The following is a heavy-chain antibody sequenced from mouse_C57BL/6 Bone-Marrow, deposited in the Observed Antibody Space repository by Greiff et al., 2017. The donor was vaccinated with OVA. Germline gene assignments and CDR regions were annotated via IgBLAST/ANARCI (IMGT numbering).Heavy chain of an antibody. V-gene: IGHV5-4*03. J-gene: IGHJ3*01. CDR3: ARGAYDYLFAY. D-gene: IGHD2-4*01. CDR2: ISDGGSYT. Sequence: EVKLEESGGGLVKPGGSLKLSCAASGFTFSSYAMSWVRQTPEKRLEWVATISDGGSYTYYPDNVKGRFTISRDNAKNNLYLQMSHLKSEDTAMYYCARGAYDYLFAYWGQGTLVTVSA. CDR1: GFTFSSYA.